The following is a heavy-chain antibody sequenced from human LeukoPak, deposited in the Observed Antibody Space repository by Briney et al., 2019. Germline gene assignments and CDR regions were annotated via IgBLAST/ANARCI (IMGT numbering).Heavy chain of an antibody. CDR2: IYTSGST. D-gene: IGHD2-21*02. J-gene: IGHJ6*03. Sequence: PSETLSLTCTVSGGSISSYYWSWIRQPAGKGLEWIGRIYTSGSTNYNTSLKRRVTMSVDTSKNQFSLKLSSVTAADTAVYYCAREGASAYCGGDCYYYYYYYYMDVWGKGTTVTVSS. CDR3: AREGASAYCGGDCYYYYYYYYMDV. V-gene: IGHV4-4*07. CDR1: GGSISSYY.